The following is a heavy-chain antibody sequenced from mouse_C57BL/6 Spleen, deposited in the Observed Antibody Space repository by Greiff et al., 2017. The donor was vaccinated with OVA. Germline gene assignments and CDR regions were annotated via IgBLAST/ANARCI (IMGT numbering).Heavy chain of an antibody. CDR3: ARREDGYSFAY. CDR1: GYSITSGYY. J-gene: IGHJ3*01. CDR2: ISDDGSN. D-gene: IGHD2-3*01. V-gene: IGHV3-6*01. Sequence: EVQLVESGPGLVKPSQSLSLPCSVTGYSITSGYYWNWIRQFPGNKLEWMGYISDDGSNNYNPSLKNRISITRDTSKNQFFLKLNSVTTEDTATYYCARREDGYSFAYWGQGTLVTVSA.